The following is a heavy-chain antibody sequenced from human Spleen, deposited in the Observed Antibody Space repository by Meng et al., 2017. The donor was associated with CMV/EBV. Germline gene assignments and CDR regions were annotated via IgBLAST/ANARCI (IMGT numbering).Heavy chain of an antibody. CDR3: ARIGGIVGASGALDY. Sequence: SGPTLVKPTPTLTLTCTFSGFSLSTSGMCVSWVRQPPGKALEWLALIDWDDDKYYSTSLKTRLTISKDTSKNQVVLTMTNMDPVDTATYYCARIGGIVGASGALDYWGQGTLVTVSS. J-gene: IGHJ4*02. CDR1: GFSLSTSGMC. D-gene: IGHD1-26*01. V-gene: IGHV2-70*20. CDR2: IDWDDDK.